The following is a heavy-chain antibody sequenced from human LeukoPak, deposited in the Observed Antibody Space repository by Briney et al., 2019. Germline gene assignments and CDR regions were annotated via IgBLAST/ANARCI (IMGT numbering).Heavy chain of an antibody. CDR2: INGSGGNT. CDR3: AIQEGQVFGQYYFDY. Sequence: PGGSLRLSCAASGFTFSGYAMSWVRLAPGKGLEWVAVINGSGGNTYYADSVKGRFTISRDNSKDTLFLQMDSLRAADTAIYYWAIQEGQVFGQYYFDYWGPGTQVTVSS. V-gene: IGHV3-23*01. J-gene: IGHJ4*02. D-gene: IGHD3-10*02. CDR1: GFTFSGYA.